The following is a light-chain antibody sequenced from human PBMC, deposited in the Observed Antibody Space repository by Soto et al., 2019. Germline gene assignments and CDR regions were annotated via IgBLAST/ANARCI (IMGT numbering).Light chain of an antibody. V-gene: IGKV3-11*01. CDR1: QSVSSY. Sequence: EIVLTQSPATLSLSPGERATLSCRASQSVSSYLAWYQQKPGQAPRLLIYDASNRATGIPVRFSGSGSGTDFTLTISSLEPEDFAVYYCQRRSNWPITFGQGTRLGIK. CDR3: QRRSNWPIT. J-gene: IGKJ5*01. CDR2: DAS.